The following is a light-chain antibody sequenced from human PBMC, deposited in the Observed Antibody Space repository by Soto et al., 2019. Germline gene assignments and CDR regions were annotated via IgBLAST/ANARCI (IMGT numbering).Light chain of an antibody. V-gene: IGKV3-15*01. CDR3: PQYYKWPPYT. CDR2: GVS. Sequence: EIVMTQSPATLSVSPGERATLSCRASQSVSSNLAWYQQNPGQAPRLLLSGVSTRATGIPARFSGSPSGTEFTLTSSRLQSEDFAVYFCPQYYKWPPYTFGQGTKVQIK. J-gene: IGKJ2*01. CDR1: QSVSSN.